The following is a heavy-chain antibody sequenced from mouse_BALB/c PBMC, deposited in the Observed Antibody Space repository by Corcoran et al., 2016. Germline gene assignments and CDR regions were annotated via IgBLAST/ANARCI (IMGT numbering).Heavy chain of an antibody. CDR1: GFNIKDTY. J-gene: IGHJ1*01. CDR2: LDPANGNT. Sequence: EVQLQQSGAELVNPGASVKLSCTASGFNIKDTYMHLVKQRPEQCLEWIGRLDPANGNTKYDPKCQGKDIITADTSSSTAYLQLGSLTSEDTAVYYCARGDWYFDVWGAGTTVTVSS. V-gene: IGHV14-3*02. CDR3: ARGDWYFDV.